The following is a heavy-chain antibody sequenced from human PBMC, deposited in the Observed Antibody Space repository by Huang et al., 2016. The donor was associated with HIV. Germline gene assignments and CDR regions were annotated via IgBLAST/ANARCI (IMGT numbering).Heavy chain of an antibody. D-gene: IGHD3-9*01. Sequence: EVQLLESGGGLVQPGGSLRLSCAASGFTFNSYTMSWVRPAPGKGLGWVAGVSGSGGSTYYTDAVKGRFTISRDNSKNTLYLQVTSLRAEDTAMYYCAKSMRGRYPSQDLWGQGTAVTVSS. CDR3: AKSMRGRYPSQDL. V-gene: IGHV3-23*01. CDR2: VSGSGGST. CDR1: GFTFNSYT. J-gene: IGHJ5*02.